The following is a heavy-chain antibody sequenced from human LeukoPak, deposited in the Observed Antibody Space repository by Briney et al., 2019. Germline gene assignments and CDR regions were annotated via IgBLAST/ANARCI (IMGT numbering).Heavy chain of an antibody. CDR1: GGSFSGYY. D-gene: IGHD3-9*01. CDR3: ARRLAQYDCFDP. CDR2: INHSGST. Sequence: SETLSLTCAVHGGSFSGYYWSWIREPPGKGLEWIGEINHSGSTNYNPSLKSRVTISVDTSKNQFSLHLNSVTPEDTAVYYCARRLAQYDCFDPWGQGILATVSS. J-gene: IGHJ5*02. V-gene: IGHV4-34*01.